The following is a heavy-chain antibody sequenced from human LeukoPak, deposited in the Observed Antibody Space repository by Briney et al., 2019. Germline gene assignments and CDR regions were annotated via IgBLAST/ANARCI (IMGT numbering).Heavy chain of an antibody. V-gene: IGHV4-59*01. Sequence: PETLSLTCTVSGGSISSYYWSWIRQPPGKGLEWIGYIYYSGSTNYNPSLKSRVTISVDTSKNQFSLRLSSVTAADTAVYYCARDKVVTDYWGQGTLVTVSS. CDR3: ARDKVVTDY. D-gene: IGHD3-22*01. CDR2: IYYSGST. J-gene: IGHJ4*02. CDR1: GGSISSYY.